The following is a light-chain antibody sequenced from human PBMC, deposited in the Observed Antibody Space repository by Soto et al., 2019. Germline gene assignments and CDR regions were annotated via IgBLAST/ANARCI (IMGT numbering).Light chain of an antibody. CDR3: QQRSNWPRT. CDR2: DAS. J-gene: IGKJ4*01. V-gene: IGKV3-11*01. CDR1: QSVSSY. Sequence: EIVLTQSPATLSLSPGEGATLSCRASQSVSSYLAWYRQKPGQAPRLLIYDASNRATGIPARFSGSGSGTDFTLTISSLEPEDFAVYYCQQRSNWPRTFGGGTKGDIK.